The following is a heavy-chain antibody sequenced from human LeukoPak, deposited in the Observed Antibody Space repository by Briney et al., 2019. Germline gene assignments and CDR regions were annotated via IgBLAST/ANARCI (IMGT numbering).Heavy chain of an antibody. Sequence: PGGSLRLSCAASGFTFSGSAMHWVRQASGKGLEWVGRIRSKANSYATAYAASVKGRFTISRDDSKNTAYLQMNSLKTEDTAVYYCTRLKCSSTSCSDYWGQGTLVTVSS. J-gene: IGHJ4*02. V-gene: IGHV3-73*01. CDR3: TRLKCSSTSCSDY. CDR1: GFTFSGSA. D-gene: IGHD2-2*01. CDR2: IRSKANSYAT.